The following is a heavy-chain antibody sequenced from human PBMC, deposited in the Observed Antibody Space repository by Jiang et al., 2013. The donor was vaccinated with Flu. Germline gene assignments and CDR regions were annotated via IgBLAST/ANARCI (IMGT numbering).Heavy chain of an antibody. CDR3: ARLCIVVVRGQRNSRYFDY. CDR1: GGSVSSSSYY. D-gene: IGHD2-2*01. J-gene: IGHJ4*02. CDR2: IYYSGST. V-gene: IGHV4-39*07. Sequence: LLKPSETLSLTCTVSGGSVSSSSYYWGWIRQPPGKGLEWIGSIYYSGSTYYNPSLESRVTISVDTSKNQFSLKLSSVTAADTAVYYCARLCIVVVRGQRNSRYFDYWGQGTLVTVSS.